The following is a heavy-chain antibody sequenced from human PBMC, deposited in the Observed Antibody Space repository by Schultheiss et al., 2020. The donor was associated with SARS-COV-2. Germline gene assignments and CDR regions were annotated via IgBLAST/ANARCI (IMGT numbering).Heavy chain of an antibody. CDR1: GFTFSSYE. D-gene: IGHD3-22*01. J-gene: IGHJ4*02. CDR3: AKDLYYYDSSGYWFDY. V-gene: IGHV3-48*03. Sequence: GGSLRLSCAASGFTFSSYEMNWVRQAPGKGLEWVSYISSSGSTIYYADSVKGRFTISRDNAKNSLYLQMNSLRAEDTAVYYCAKDLYYYDSSGYWFDYWGQGTLVTVSS. CDR2: ISSSGSTI.